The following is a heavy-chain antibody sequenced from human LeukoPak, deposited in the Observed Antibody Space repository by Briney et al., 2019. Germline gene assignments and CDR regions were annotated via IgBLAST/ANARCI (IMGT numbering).Heavy chain of an antibody. J-gene: IGHJ4*02. CDR2: ISGSGVST. D-gene: IGHD5-24*01. CDR3: ARDRGGVEMAPLDY. V-gene: IGHV3-23*01. Sequence: GGSLRLSCAASGFRFSSYAMSWVRQAPGKGLEWVSAISGSGVSTYYADSVKGRFTVSRDNSKNTLYLQMNSLRAEDTAVYYCARDRGGVEMAPLDYWGQGTLVTVSS. CDR1: GFRFSSYA.